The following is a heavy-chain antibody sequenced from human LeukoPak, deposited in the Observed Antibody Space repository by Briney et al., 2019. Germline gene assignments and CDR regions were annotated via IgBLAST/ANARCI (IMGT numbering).Heavy chain of an antibody. CDR1: GFTFSTYG. Sequence: GRSLRLSCAASGFTFSTYGMRWVRQAPGKGLEWVANMWCDGSEKYYTDSVKGRFTISRDNAKNTLYLQMNSLRAEDTAVYYCAKAVHNDRSTPSGFDYWGPRTLVTVSS. CDR3: AKAVHNDRSTPSGFDY. CDR2: MWCDGSEK. J-gene: IGHJ4*02. D-gene: IGHD1-1*01. V-gene: IGHV3-33*06.